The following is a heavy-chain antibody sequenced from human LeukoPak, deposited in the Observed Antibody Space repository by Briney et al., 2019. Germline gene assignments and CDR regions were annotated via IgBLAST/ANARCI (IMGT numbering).Heavy chain of an antibody. CDR1: GFTFSSYS. Sequence: GSLRLSCAASGFTFSSYSMNWVRQAPGKGLEWVSYISSSSSTIYYADSVKGRFTISRDNAKNSLYLQMNSLRAEDTAVYYCARDVGGSSWYYFDYWGQGTLVTVSS. J-gene: IGHJ4*02. V-gene: IGHV3-48*01. CDR3: ARDVGGSSWYYFDY. D-gene: IGHD6-13*01. CDR2: ISSSSSTI.